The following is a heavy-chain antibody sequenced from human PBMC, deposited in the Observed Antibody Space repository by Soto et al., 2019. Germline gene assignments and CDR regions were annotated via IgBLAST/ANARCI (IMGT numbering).Heavy chain of an antibody. J-gene: IGHJ6*02. V-gene: IGHV4-39*01. CDR2: IYYSGST. Sequence: SETLSLTCTVSGGSISSSSYYWGWIRQPPGKGLEWIGSIYYSGSTYYNPSLKSRVTISVDTSKNQFSLKLSSVTAADTAVYYCARHLAGGMDVWGQGTTVTVSS. CDR3: ARHLAGGMDV. D-gene: IGHD3-10*01. CDR1: GGSISSSSYY.